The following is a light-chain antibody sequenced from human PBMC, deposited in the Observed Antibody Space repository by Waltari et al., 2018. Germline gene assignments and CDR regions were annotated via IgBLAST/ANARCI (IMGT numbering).Light chain of an antibody. Sequence: EIVMTQSPATLSVPPGGRATVSCRASQSISSNLAWYQQKPGLAPRPLIYGSSTRAPGTPARFSGSGSGTEFTLTISSLQSEDFAVYSCQQYNNWPPTFGGGTKVEIK. V-gene: IGKV3-15*01. CDR1: QSISSN. J-gene: IGKJ4*01. CDR2: GSS. CDR3: QQYNNWPPT.